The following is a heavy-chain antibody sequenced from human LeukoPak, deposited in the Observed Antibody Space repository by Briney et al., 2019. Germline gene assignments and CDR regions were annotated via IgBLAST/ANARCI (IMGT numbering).Heavy chain of an antibody. CDR1: GFSFTSHA. V-gene: IGHV3-23*01. CDR3: AFARAGIEAAGFDY. J-gene: IGHJ4*02. Sequence: GGSLRLSCAASGFSFTSHAMTWVRQAPGKGLEWVSAISGGGVDTHYADSAKGRFNISRDNSKNTVYLQMHSLRADDTAVYYCAFARAGIEAAGFDYWGQGTLVTVSS. CDR2: ISGGGVDT. D-gene: IGHD6-13*01.